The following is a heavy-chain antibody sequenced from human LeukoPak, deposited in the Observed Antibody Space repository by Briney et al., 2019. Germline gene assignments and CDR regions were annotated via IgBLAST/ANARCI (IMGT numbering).Heavy chain of an antibody. V-gene: IGHV4-4*07. CDR2: IYTSGST. CDR1: GGSISSYY. D-gene: IGHD5-12*01. J-gene: IGHJ4*02. Sequence: PSETLSLTCTVSGGSISSYYWSWIRQPAGKGLEWIGRIYTSGSTNYNPSLKSRVTMSVDTSKNQFSLKVSSVTAADTAVYYCARLTVDIVATIGGPFDYWGQGTLVTVSS. CDR3: ARLTVDIVATIGGPFDY.